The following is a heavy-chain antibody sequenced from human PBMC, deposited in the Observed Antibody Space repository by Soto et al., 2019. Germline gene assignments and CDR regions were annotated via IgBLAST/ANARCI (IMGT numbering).Heavy chain of an antibody. J-gene: IGHJ4*02. CDR3: AHKNYGDYPTDY. CDR2: IYWDDDK. D-gene: IGHD4-17*01. CDR1: GFSLSTNGVG. V-gene: IGHV2-5*02. Sequence: QITLKESGPTLVKPTQTLTLTCTFSGFSLSTNGVGAGWIRQPPGKALEWLAVIYWDDDKRYSPSLKSRLTITKDTSKNQVVLTMTNMDPVDTATYYCAHKNYGDYPTDYWGQGTLVTVSS.